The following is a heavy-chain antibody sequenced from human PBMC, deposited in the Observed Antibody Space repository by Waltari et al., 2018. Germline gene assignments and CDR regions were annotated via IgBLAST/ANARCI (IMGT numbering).Heavy chain of an antibody. D-gene: IGHD3-3*01. CDR2: IYPEDSDT. CDR1: GYTFTRHW. J-gene: IGHJ4*02. CDR3: SRRGDFRSGYTSDY. Sequence: EVQLVQSGAEGKKPGDALKITCTASGYTFTRHWIAWARQMPGKGREWMGIIYPEDSDTRYSPSFQGQVTISADKSTTTAYLQWRSLKASDTAMYYCSRRGDFRSGYTSDYWGQGTLVTVSS. V-gene: IGHV5-51*01.